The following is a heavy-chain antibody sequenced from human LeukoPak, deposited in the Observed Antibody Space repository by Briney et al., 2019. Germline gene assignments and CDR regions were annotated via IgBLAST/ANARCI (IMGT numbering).Heavy chain of an antibody. Sequence: SETLSLTCTVSGGSISGYSWSWIRQPAGKGLEWIGRFYASANIHYNPSLKSRVTMSVDTSKNQFSLKLSSVTAADSAVYYCARAPTYSGGYEYWGQGTLVTVSS. CDR1: GGSISGYS. CDR3: ARAPTYSGGYEY. J-gene: IGHJ4*02. CDR2: FYASANI. D-gene: IGHD1-26*01. V-gene: IGHV4-4*07.